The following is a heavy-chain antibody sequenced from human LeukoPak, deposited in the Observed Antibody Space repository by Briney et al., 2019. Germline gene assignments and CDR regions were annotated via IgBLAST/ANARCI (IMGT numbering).Heavy chain of an antibody. CDR3: ARDLRSSGYYAFDY. CDR2: ISYDGGKK. CDR1: GFTFSSHD. D-gene: IGHD3-22*01. Sequence: GRSLRLSCAASGFTFSSHDMHWVRQAPGKGLEWVAIISYDGGKKDYADSVKGRFTISRDNPRNTLYLQMNSLRAEDTAVYYCARDLRSSGYYAFDYWGQGTLVTVSS. J-gene: IGHJ4*02. V-gene: IGHV3-30*03.